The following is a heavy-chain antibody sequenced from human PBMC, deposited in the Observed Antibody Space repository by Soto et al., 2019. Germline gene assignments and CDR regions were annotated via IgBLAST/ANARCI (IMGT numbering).Heavy chain of an antibody. J-gene: IGHJ4*02. CDR2: IIPILGIA. Sequence: QVQLVQSGAEVKKPGSSVKVSCKASGGTFRSYTISWVRQAPGQGIEWMGRIIPILGIANYAQKLQGRGTITGDKSRGTAFMALSSQRSEDTAVYYCARDCSGGSCFPSGYWGQGSLVTVSS. CDR1: GGTFRSYT. CDR3: ARDCSGGSCFPSGY. D-gene: IGHD2-15*01. V-gene: IGHV1-69*08.